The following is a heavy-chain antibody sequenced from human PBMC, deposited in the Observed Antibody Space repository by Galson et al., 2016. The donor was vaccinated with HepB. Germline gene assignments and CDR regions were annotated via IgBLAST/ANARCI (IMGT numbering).Heavy chain of an antibody. V-gene: IGHV3-30*18. CDR3: AKGEPASRYDFWSGYFDY. D-gene: IGHD3-3*01. Sequence: SLRLSCAASGFTFSRYGMHWVRQAPGKGLEWVAVISYDGSNNYYADSVKGRFTISRDNFKRTPYLQMNSLRAEDTAVYYCAKGEPASRYDFWSGYFDYWGQGTLVTVSS. CDR1: GFTFSRYG. J-gene: IGHJ4*02. CDR2: ISYDGSNN.